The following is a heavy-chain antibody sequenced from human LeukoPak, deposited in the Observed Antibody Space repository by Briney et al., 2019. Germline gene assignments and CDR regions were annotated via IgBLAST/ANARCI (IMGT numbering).Heavy chain of an antibody. V-gene: IGHV3-48*03. CDR1: GFSFSSYE. CDR2: INRAGTTE. CDR3: ARGEQLNYFAY. J-gene: IGHJ4*02. Sequence: PGGSLRLSCAASGFSFSSYEMSWVRQAPGKGLEWVSYINRAGTTEEYADSVKGRFTISRDNAKNSLYLRMYSLRAEDTAVYYCARGEQLNYFAYWGQGTLVTVSS. D-gene: IGHD1/OR15-1a*01.